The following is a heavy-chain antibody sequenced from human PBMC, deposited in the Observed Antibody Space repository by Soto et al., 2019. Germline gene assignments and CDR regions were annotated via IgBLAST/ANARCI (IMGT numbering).Heavy chain of an antibody. Sequence: PGGSLRLSCAASGFTFSSYDMHWVRQAIGKGLEWVSAIGTAGDTYYPGSVKGRFTISRENAKNSLYLQMNSLRAEDTAVYYCGRSLRDYGDYEDLWDYYYGVDVWGQGTTVTVSS. V-gene: IGHV3-13*01. CDR1: GFTFSSYD. CDR3: GRSLRDYGDYEDLWDYYYGVDV. J-gene: IGHJ6*02. CDR2: IGTAGDT. D-gene: IGHD4-17*01.